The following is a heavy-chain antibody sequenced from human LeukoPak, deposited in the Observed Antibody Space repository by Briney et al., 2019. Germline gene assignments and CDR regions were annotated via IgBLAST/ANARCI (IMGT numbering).Heavy chain of an antibody. D-gene: IGHD5-24*01. J-gene: IGHJ4*02. CDR2: MYYSGSS. CDR1: GGSISSSSYY. Sequence: PSETLSLTCNVSGGSISSSSYYWGWIRQPPGKGLEWIGSMYYSGSSYYNPSLKSRVTISVDTSKNQFSLKLSSVTAADTAVYYCARDKDGYNAFDYWGQGTLVTVSS. V-gene: IGHV4-39*07. CDR3: ARDKDGYNAFDY.